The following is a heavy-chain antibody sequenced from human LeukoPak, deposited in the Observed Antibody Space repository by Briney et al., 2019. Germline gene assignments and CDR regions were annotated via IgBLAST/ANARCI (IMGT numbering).Heavy chain of an antibody. D-gene: IGHD6-13*01. CDR1: DGSFSESY. CDR2: INHSGAT. V-gene: IGHV4-34*01. J-gene: IGHJ2*01. Sequence: PSETLSLTCAVSDGSFSESYWTWIRQPPGKGLEWVAEINHSGATDYSPALKSRVSISVDPSKKQFSLRLESVTVADTAMYYCARRRPIAMKGYFNWSFNLWGRGTLVTVSS. CDR3: ARRRPIAMKGYFNWSFNL.